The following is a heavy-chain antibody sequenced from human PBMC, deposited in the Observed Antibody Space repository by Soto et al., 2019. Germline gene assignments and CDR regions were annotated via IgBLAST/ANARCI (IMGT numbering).Heavy chain of an antibody. CDR2: SSTSGRST. D-gene: IGHD6-19*01. CDR1: GIDFSNYA. Sequence: VGSLRLSCAASGIDFSNYAMTWFRQAPVNGLEWVAISSTSGRSTYHADSVRGRFTISRDNSKNTLYLHMTNLRAEDTAVYYCAKDGNWLDVFLDLWGQGTPVTVSS. V-gene: IGHV3-23*01. CDR3: AKDGNWLDVFLDL. J-gene: IGHJ4*02.